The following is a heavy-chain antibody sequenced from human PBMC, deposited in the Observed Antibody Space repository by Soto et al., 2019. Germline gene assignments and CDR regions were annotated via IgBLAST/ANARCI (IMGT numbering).Heavy chain of an antibody. CDR2: IKQDGSEK. CDR1: GFTFSSYW. J-gene: IGHJ6*02. Sequence: GGSLRLSCAASGFTFSSYWMSWVRQAPGKGLEWVANIKQDGSEKYYVDSVKGRFTISRDNAKNSLYLQMNSLRAEDTAVYYCAREIMVRGVIIFYYYYSGMDVWGQGTTVTVSS. V-gene: IGHV3-7*03. CDR3: AREIMVRGVIIFYYYYSGMDV. D-gene: IGHD3-10*01.